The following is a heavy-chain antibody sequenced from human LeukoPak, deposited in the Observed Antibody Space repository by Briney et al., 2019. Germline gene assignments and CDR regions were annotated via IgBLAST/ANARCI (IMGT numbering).Heavy chain of an antibody. D-gene: IGHD3-10*01. CDR3: AKARPGLWFGEPPYFDY. CDR1: GFTFSSYA. CDR2: ISGSGGST. V-gene: IGHV3-23*01. Sequence: GGSLRLSCAASGFTFSSYAMSWVRQAPGKGLEWVSAISGSGGSTYYAGSVKGRFTISRDNSKNTLYLQMNSLRAEDTAVYYCAKARPGLWFGEPPYFDYWGQGTLVTVSS. J-gene: IGHJ4*02.